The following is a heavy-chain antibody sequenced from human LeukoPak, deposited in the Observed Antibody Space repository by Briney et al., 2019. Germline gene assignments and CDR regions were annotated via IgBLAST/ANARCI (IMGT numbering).Heavy chain of an antibody. J-gene: IGHJ6*03. CDR3: ARDKVDYVDYYYYYYMDV. CDR1: GGSISSYY. CDR2: IYYSGST. Sequence: PSETLSLTCTVSGGSISSYYWSWIRQPPGKGLEWIGYIYYSGSTNYNPSLKSRVTISVDTSKNQFSLKLSSVTAADTAVYYCARDKVDYVDYYYYYYMDVWGKGTTVTISS. V-gene: IGHV4-59*12. D-gene: IGHD4-17*01.